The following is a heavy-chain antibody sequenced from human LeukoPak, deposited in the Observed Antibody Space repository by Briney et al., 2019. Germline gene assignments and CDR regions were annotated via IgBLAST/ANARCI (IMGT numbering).Heavy chain of an antibody. CDR2: INWNGGST. Sequence: GGSLRLSCAASGFTFDDYGMSWVRQAPGKGLEWVSGINWNGGSTGYADSVKGRFTISRDNAKDSLYLQMNSLGPEDTAVYYCARDPYSGNYGNYYYYYMDVWGKGTTVTISS. V-gene: IGHV3-20*04. CDR1: GFTFDDYG. J-gene: IGHJ6*03. CDR3: ARDPYSGNYGNYYYYYMDV. D-gene: IGHD1-26*01.